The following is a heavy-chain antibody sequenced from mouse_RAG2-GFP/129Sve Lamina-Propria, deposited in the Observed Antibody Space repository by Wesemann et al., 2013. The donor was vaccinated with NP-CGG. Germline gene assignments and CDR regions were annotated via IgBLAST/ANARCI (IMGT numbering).Heavy chain of an antibody. CDR2: INPNNGGT. V-gene: IGHV1-26*01. D-gene: IGHD1-1*01. J-gene: IGHJ4*01. CDR3: ARWAYYYGSIYAMDY. CDR1: GYTFTDYY. Sequence: EVQLQQSGPELVKPGASVKISCKASGYTFTDYYMNWVKQSHGKSLEWIGDINPNNGGTSYNQKFKGKATLTVDKSSSTAYMELRSLTSEDSAVYYCARWAYYYGSIYAMDYWGQGTSVTVSS.